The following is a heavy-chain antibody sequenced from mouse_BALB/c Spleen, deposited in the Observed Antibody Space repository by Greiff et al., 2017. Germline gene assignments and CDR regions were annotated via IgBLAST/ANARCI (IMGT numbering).Heavy chain of an antibody. CDR3: ARNMITRAWFAY. J-gene: IGHJ3*01. Sequence: QVTLKVCGPGILQPSQTLSLTCSFSGFSLSTSGMGVSWIRQPSGKGLEWLAHIYWDDDKRYNPSLKSRLTISKDTSRNQVFLKITSVDTADTATYYCARNMITRAWFAYWGQGTLVTVSA. D-gene: IGHD2-4*01. CDR1: GFSLSTSGMG. V-gene: IGHV8-12*01. CDR2: IYWDDDK.